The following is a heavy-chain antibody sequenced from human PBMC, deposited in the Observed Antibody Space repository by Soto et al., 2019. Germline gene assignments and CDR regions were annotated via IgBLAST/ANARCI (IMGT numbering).Heavy chain of an antibody. D-gene: IGHD6-13*01. CDR1: GFTFSSYW. CDR2: INSDGSST. Sequence: PGGSLRLSCAASGFTFSSYWMHWVRQAPGKGLVWVSRINSDGSSTSYADSVKGRFTISRDNAKNTLYLQMNSLRDEATAVYYCARATGGYSSSWYIFWFDHWGQGTLVTVSS. J-gene: IGHJ5*02. V-gene: IGHV3-74*01. CDR3: ARATGGYSSSWYIFWFDH.